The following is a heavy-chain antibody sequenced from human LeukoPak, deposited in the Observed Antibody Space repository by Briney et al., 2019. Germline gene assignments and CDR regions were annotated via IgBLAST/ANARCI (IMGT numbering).Heavy chain of an antibody. CDR1: RFTFSTYS. V-gene: IGHV3-48*04. CDR3: ARMNYVSSGWGAPFDS. CDR2: ISTSGSRI. D-gene: IGHD1-7*01. J-gene: IGHJ4*02. Sequence: GGSLRLSCAASRFTFSTYSMNWVRQSPGRGLEWVSYISTSGSRIDYADSVKGRFTISRDNAKNSLYLQMNSLRAEDTAVYYCARMNYVSSGWGAPFDSWGQGTLVTVSS.